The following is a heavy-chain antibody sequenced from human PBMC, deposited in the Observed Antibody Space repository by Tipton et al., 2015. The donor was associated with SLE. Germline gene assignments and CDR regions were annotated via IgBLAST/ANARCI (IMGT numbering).Heavy chain of an antibody. J-gene: IGHJ4*02. V-gene: IGHV4-39*07. CDR2: INHSGST. CDR3: ARPGEYYYGSGSYYFDY. D-gene: IGHD3-10*01. CDR1: GGSISSSSYY. Sequence: TLSLTCTVSGGSISSSSYYWGWIRQPPGKGLEWIGEINHSGSTNYNPSLKSRVTISVDTSKNQFSLKLSSVTAADTAVYYCARPGEYYYGSGSYYFDYWGQGTLVTVSS.